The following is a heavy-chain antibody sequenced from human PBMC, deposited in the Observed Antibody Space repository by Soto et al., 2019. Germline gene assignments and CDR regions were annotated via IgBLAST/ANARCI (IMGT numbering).Heavy chain of an antibody. J-gene: IGHJ4*02. Sequence: SGPTLVNPTQTLTLTCTCSGFSLRSSGVGVGWIRQPPGKALEWLALIYWDDDKRYNPSLSSRLTITKDTSKNQVVLTMTNMDPVDTATYFCAHSTYGSGWQDSWGQGALVTVSS. CDR3: AHSTYGSGWQDS. CDR2: IYWDDDK. D-gene: IGHD6-19*01. V-gene: IGHV2-5*02. CDR1: GFSLRSSGVG.